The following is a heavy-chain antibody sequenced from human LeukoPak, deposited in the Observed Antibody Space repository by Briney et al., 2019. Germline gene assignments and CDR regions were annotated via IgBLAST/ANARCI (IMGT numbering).Heavy chain of an antibody. V-gene: IGHV1-46*01. CDR1: GYTFTSYY. CDR2: INPSGGST. D-gene: IGHD3-10*01. J-gene: IGHJ2*01. CDR3: ARALTRDWYFDL. Sequence: GASVKGSCKASGYTFTSYYMHWVRQAPGQGLEWMGIINPSGGSTSYAQKFQGRVTMTRDTSTSTVYMELSSLRSEDTAVYYCARALTRDWYFDLWGRGTLVTVSS.